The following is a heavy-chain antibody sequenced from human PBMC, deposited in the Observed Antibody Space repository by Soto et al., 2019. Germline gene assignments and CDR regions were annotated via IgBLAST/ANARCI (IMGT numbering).Heavy chain of an antibody. J-gene: IGHJ6*02. CDR3: ARRGHTTMYHYYGMDV. V-gene: IGHV5-51*01. CDR2: IYPGDSES. CDR1: GYSFSGYW. Sequence: GESLKISCKGSGYSFSGYWIGWVRQMPGKGLEWMGIIYPGDSESKYSPSFQGQVTMSADKSISTAYLQWSSLKASDTAMYYCARRGHTTMYHYYGMDVWGQGTTVTVSS. D-gene: IGHD5-12*01.